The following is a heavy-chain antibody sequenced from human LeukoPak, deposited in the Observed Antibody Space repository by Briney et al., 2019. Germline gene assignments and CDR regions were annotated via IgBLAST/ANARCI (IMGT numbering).Heavy chain of an antibody. CDR2: IYYSGST. Sequence: SETLSLTCTVSGGSISSSSYYWGWIRQPPGKGLEWIGSIYYSGSTYYNPSLKSRVTISVDTSKNQFSLKLSSVTAADTAVYYCARRGRAGATTFDYWGQGTLVTVSS. CDR1: GGSISSSSYY. D-gene: IGHD1-26*01. CDR3: ARRGRAGATTFDY. V-gene: IGHV4-39*01. J-gene: IGHJ4*02.